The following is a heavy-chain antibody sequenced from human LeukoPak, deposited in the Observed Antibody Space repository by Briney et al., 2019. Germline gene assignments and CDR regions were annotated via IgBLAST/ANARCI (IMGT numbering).Heavy chain of an antibody. CDR3: AKDIGQQLASVYDY. CDR1: GFTFDDYA. Sequence: PGGSLRLSCAASGFTFDDYAMHWVRQAPGKGLEWVSGISWNSGSIGYADSVKGRFTISRDNAKNSLYLQMNSLRAEDTALYYCAKDIGQQLASVYDYWGQGTLVTVSS. J-gene: IGHJ4*02. CDR2: ISWNSGSI. V-gene: IGHV3-9*01. D-gene: IGHD6-13*01.